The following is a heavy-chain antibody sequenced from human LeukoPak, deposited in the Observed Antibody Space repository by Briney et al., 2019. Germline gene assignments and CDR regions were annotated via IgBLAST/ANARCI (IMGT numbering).Heavy chain of an antibody. Sequence: PSETLSLTCTVSVDSISSGSYYWSWIRQPAGEGLEWIGRIYTSGSTNYNPSLKSRVTISVDTSKNQFSLKLNSVTAADTAVYYCARGVSGILDAFDIWGQGTMVTVSS. J-gene: IGHJ3*02. CDR2: IYTSGST. CDR1: VDSISSGSYY. CDR3: ARGVSGILDAFDI. D-gene: IGHD1-14*01. V-gene: IGHV4-61*02.